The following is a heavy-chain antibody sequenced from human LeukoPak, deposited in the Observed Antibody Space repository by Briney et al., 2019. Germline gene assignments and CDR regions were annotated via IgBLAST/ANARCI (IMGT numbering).Heavy chain of an antibody. D-gene: IGHD1-26*01. J-gene: IGHJ3*02. V-gene: IGHV3-66*01. CDR3: ARDPRSTIDAFDI. Sequence: PGGSLRLSCAASGFTVSSNYMSWVRQAPGKGLEWVSVIYSGGSTDYADFVKGRFTISRDNSKNTLYLQMNSLRAEDTAVYYCARDPRSTIDAFDIWGQGTMVTVSS. CDR1: GFTVSSNY. CDR2: IYSGGST.